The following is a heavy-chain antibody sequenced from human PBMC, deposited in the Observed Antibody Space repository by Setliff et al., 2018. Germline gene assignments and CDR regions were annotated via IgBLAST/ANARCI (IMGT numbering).Heavy chain of an antibody. D-gene: IGHD1-26*01. Sequence: SETLSLTCSVSGGSISNSDYYWDWIRQPPGKGLEWIGRVYYSGDTYYIPSLLSRVTISVDTSKNQFSLRLTSVTAADTAVYYCARSYHLVLTNWFDAWGHGTLVTVSS. CDR3: ARSYHLVLTNWFDA. CDR2: VYYSGDT. CDR1: GGSISNSDYY. J-gene: IGHJ5*01. V-gene: IGHV4-39*07.